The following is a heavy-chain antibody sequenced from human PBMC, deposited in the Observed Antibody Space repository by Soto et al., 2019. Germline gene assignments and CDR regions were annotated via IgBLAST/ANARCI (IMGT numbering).Heavy chain of an antibody. CDR3: VSVSGSYYYDS. D-gene: IGHD3-10*01. CDR1: GFTFSDHY. Sequence: PGGSLRLSCAASGFTFSDHYMDWVRRAPGKGLEWVGRTRNKANSYTTEYAASVKGRFTISRDDSKNSLYLQMNSLKTEDTALYYCVSVSGSYYYDSWGQGTLVTVSS. V-gene: IGHV3-72*01. J-gene: IGHJ4*02. CDR2: TRNKANSYTT.